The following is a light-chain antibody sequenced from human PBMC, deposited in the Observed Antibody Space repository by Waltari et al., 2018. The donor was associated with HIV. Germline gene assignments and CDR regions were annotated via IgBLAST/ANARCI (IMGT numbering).Light chain of an antibody. CDR3: SSYAGSNNFV. CDR1: SSDVAGYNY. V-gene: IGLV2-8*01. CDR2: EVI. J-gene: IGLJ1*01. Sequence: QSALTQPPSASGSPGQSVTISCTATSSDVAGYNYVSWYQQHPGKAPKLMIYEVIKRPSGVPDRFSGSKSGNTASLTVSGLQAEDEADYYCSSYAGSNNFVFGTGTKVTVL.